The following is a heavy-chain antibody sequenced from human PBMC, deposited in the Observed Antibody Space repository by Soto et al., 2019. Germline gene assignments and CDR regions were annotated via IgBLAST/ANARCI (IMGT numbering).Heavy chain of an antibody. V-gene: IGHV4-59*01. D-gene: IGHD3-3*01. CDR2: IHYSGST. J-gene: IGHJ3*02. CDR1: GGSIGNYY. CDR3: AKNLYGYYVNPDI. Sequence: SETLSLTCTVSGGSIGNYYCSWIRQPPWKGLEWIGYIHYSGSTWYNPSLKSRVTISVDKSRNQFSLKLSSVTAADTAVYFCAKNLYGYYVNPDIWGQGTMVTVSS.